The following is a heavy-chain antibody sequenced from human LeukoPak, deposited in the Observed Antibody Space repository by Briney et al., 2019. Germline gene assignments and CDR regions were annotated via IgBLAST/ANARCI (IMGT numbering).Heavy chain of an antibody. J-gene: IGHJ3*02. V-gene: IGHV1-69*05. Sequence: ASVKPSCKASGGTFSSYAISWVRQAPGQGLEWRGRIIPIFGTANYAQKFQGRVTITTDESTSTAYMELSSLRSEDTAVYYCARVSYGSGSYWEQIYAFDIWGQGTMVTVSS. CDR1: GGTFSSYA. D-gene: IGHD3-10*01. CDR2: IIPIFGTA. CDR3: ARVSYGSGSYWEQIYAFDI.